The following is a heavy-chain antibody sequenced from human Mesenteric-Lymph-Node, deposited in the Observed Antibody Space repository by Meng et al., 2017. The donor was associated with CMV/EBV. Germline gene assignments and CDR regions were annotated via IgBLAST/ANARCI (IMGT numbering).Heavy chain of an antibody. J-gene: IGHJ4*02. V-gene: IGHV4-34*01. CDR1: GGSFSGYY. Sequence: QGQLHQGGAGLLKPSETLAGMGAVYGGSFSGYYWNWIRQSPEKGLEWIGEINHSGSTTYNPSFTSRIIISVDTSTNQISLNMSSVTAADTAVYYCARGSSYDILTGYFDYWGQGALVTVSS. D-gene: IGHD3-9*01. CDR2: INHSGST. CDR3: ARGSSYDILTGYFDY.